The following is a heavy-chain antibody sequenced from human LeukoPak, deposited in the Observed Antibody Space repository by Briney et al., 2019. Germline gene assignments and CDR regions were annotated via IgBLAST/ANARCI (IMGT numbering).Heavy chain of an antibody. CDR2: IYHSGST. J-gene: IGHJ3*02. V-gene: IGHV4-30-2*01. CDR3: AGCSSTSCWAHAFDI. Sequence: PSETLSLICTVSGGSISSGGYYWSWIRQPPGKGLEWIGYIYHSGSTYYNPSLKSRVTISVDRSKNQFSLKLSSVTAADTAVYYCAGCSSTSCWAHAFDIWGQGTMVTVSS. CDR1: GGSISSGGYY. D-gene: IGHD2-2*01.